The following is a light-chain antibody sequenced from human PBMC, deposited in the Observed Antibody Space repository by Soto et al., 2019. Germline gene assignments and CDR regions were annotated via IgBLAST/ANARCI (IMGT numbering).Light chain of an antibody. CDR2: GAS. J-gene: IGKJ4*01. CDR3: QQSHSTPLT. Sequence: DLKLTQSPSSLSASLGDRVTITCRASLRISKYLNWYQQKPGRAPKLLIYGASTLQSGVPSRFSGSGSGTDFTLTITNLQPEDSATYFCQQSHSTPLTFGGGTKLEI. V-gene: IGKV1-39*01. CDR1: LRISKY.